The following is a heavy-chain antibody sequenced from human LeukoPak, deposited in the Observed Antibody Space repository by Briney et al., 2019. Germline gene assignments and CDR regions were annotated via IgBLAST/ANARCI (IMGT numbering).Heavy chain of an antibody. CDR1: GFTFSNAW. CDR2: IKSKTDGGTT. CDR3: TTDGYYYDSSGYFYMDV. D-gene: IGHD3-22*01. J-gene: IGHJ6*03. V-gene: IGHV3-15*01. Sequence: PGGSLRLSCAASGFTFSNAWMSWVRQAPGKGLEWVGRIKSKTDGGTTDYAAPVNGRFTISRDDSKNTLYLQMNSLKTEDTAVYYCTTDGYYYDSSGYFYMDVWGKGTTVTVSS.